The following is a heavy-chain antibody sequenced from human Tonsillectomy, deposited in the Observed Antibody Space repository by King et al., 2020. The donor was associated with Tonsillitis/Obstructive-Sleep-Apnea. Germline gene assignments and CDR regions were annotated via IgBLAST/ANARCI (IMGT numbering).Heavy chain of an antibody. D-gene: IGHD1-26*01. CDR2: ISSSSSYT. J-gene: IGHJ4*02. CDR3: ARKPSRGECELYCDY. Sequence: QLVQSGGGLVKPGGSLRLSCAASGFTFSDYYMSWLRQAPGKGLEWVSYISSSSSYTNYADSVKGRFTISRDNAKNSLSLQMNSLSAEDTAVYYCARKPSRGECELYCDYCGQGTLVTVSS. CDR1: GFTFSDYY. V-gene: IGHV3-11*06.